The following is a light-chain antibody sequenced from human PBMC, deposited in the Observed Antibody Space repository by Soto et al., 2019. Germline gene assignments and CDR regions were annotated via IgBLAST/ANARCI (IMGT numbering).Light chain of an antibody. Sequence: ETGMAQASPTLSVSPGEKNTLPCRARQIVSSAVAWYQQKPGQAPRLLIYGASTRATGISTRFSGSGSGTEFTLTISSLQSEDFAVYYCQQYNNWPRPVGQGGKV. CDR1: QIVSSA. J-gene: IGKJ1*01. V-gene: IGKV3-15*01. CDR2: GAS. CDR3: QQYNNWPRP.